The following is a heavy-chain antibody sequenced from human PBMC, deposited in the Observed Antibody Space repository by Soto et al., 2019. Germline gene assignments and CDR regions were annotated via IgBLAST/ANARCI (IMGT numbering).Heavy chain of an antibody. V-gene: IGHV1-2*02. D-gene: IGHD5-12*01. Sequence: QVQLVQSGAEVKKPGASVKVSCKASGYTFTGYYMHWVRQAPGQGLEWMGWINPNSGGTNYAQNFQGRVTMTRDTSISTAYMELSRLISDDTAVYYCARDYSAYGKSEYYYYGMDVWGQGTTVTVSS. CDR2: INPNSGGT. CDR1: GYTFTGYY. CDR3: ARDYSAYGKSEYYYYGMDV. J-gene: IGHJ6*02.